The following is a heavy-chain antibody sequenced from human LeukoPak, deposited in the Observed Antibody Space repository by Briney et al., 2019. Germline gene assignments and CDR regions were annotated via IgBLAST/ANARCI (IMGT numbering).Heavy chain of an antibody. D-gene: IGHD3-22*01. J-gene: IGHJ4*02. CDR2: ISSSGSTI. CDR1: GFTFSDYY. Sequence: PGGSLRLSCAASGFTFSDYYMSWIRQAPGKGLEWVSYISSSGSTIYYADSVKGRFTISRDNAKNSLYLQMNSLRAEDTAVYYCARVYPDYYDSSGYDYWGQGTLVTVSS. CDR3: ARVYPDYYDSSGYDY. V-gene: IGHV3-11*04.